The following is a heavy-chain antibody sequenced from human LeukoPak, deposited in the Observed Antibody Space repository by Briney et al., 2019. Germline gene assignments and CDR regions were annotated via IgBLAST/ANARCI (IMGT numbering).Heavy chain of an antibody. D-gene: IGHD1-26*01. CDR1: GFTFDDYA. Sequence: PGGSLRLSCAASGFTFDDYAMHWVRQAPGKGLEWVSGISWNSGSVGYADSVKGRFTISRDNAKNSLYLQMNSLRAEDTAVYYCAREYSGSYYYYYYMDVWGKGTTVTVSS. J-gene: IGHJ6*03. V-gene: IGHV3-9*01. CDR2: ISWNSGSV. CDR3: AREYSGSYYYYYYMDV.